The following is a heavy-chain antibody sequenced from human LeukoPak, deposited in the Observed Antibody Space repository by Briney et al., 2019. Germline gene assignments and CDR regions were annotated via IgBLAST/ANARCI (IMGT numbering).Heavy chain of an antibody. D-gene: IGHD3-3*01. Sequence: GGSLRLSCAASGFTFSSYAMHWVRQAPGKGLEWVAVISYDGSNKYYADSVKGRFTISRDNSKNTLYLQVNSLRAEDTAVYYCARRLRFLEWSPVFDYWGQGTLVTASS. V-gene: IGHV3-30*01. CDR2: ISYDGSNK. CDR1: GFTFSSYA. J-gene: IGHJ4*02. CDR3: ARRLRFLEWSPVFDY.